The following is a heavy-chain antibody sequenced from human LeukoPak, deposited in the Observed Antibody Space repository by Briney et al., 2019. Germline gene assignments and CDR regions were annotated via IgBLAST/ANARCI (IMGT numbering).Heavy chain of an antibody. CDR1: GGSISSGDYY. D-gene: IGHD4-17*01. CDR3: ARAHRDGDLPPMVYY. CDR2: IYYSGST. Sequence: SETLSLTCTVSGGSISSGDYYWSWIRQPLGKGLEWIGYIYYSGSTYYNPSLKSRVTISVDTSKNQFSLKLSSVTAADTAVYYCARAHRDGDLPPMVYYWGQGTLVTVSS. J-gene: IGHJ4*02. V-gene: IGHV4-30-4*01.